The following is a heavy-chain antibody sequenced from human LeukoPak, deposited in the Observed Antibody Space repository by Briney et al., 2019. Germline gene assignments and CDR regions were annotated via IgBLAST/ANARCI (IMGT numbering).Heavy chain of an antibody. Sequence: SVKVSCKASGGTFSSYAISWVRQAPGQGLEWMGGIIRIFGTANYAQKFQGRVTITADESTSTAYMELSSLRSEDTAVYYCARVTREERYYYYYMDVWGKGTTVTVSS. CDR1: GGTFSSYA. CDR3: ARVTREERYYYYYMDV. V-gene: IGHV1-69*01. J-gene: IGHJ6*03. CDR2: IIRIFGTA. D-gene: IGHD1-1*01.